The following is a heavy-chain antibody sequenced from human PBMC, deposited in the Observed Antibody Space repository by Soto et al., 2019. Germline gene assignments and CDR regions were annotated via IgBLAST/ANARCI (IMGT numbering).Heavy chain of an antibody. D-gene: IGHD2-2*01. CDR3: TGFDIVVVPAMFDY. V-gene: IGHV3-49*03. CDR2: IRSKAYGGTT. J-gene: IGHJ4*02. CDR1: GFTFGDYA. Sequence: GGSLRLSCTASGFTFGDYAMSWFRQAPGKGLEWVGFIRSKAYGGTTEYAASVKGRFTISRDDSKSIAYLQMNSLKTEDTAVYYCTGFDIVVVPAMFDYWGQGTLVTVSS.